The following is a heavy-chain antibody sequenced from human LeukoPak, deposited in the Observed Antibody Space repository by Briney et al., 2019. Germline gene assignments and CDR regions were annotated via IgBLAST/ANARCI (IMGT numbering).Heavy chain of an antibody. D-gene: IGHD3-22*01. Sequence: SVKVSCKASGGTFSSYAISWVRQAPGQGLEWMGGIIPIFGTANYAQKFQGRVTITADESTSTAYMELSSLRSEDTAVHYCARVGYYYDSSGYYPTAFDYWGQGTLVTVSS. CDR1: GGTFSSYA. CDR3: ARVGYYYDSSGYYPTAFDY. V-gene: IGHV1-69*13. J-gene: IGHJ4*02. CDR2: IIPIFGTA.